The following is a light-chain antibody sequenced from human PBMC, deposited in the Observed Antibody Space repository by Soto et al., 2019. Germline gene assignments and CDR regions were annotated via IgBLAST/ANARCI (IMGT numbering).Light chain of an antibody. CDR1: QYINNY. Sequence: DIQMNQSPSSLSTSVGDRVTITCRASQYINNYLNWYQQKPGKAPKLLIFAAYNLQSGVPSRFSCSGSGTEFTLTISSLQPEDFATYYCQQSYSTPPYTFGQGTKLDMK. CDR3: QQSYSTPPYT. J-gene: IGKJ2*01. CDR2: AAY. V-gene: IGKV1-39*01.